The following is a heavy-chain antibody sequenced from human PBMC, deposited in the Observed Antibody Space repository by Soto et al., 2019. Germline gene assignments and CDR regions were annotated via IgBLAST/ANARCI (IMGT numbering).Heavy chain of an antibody. CDR3: ARVRVATTTPYFDY. CDR1: GFTFSTYG. V-gene: IGHV3-64*02. J-gene: IGHJ4*02. Sequence: GGSLRLSCAASGFTFSTYGLHWVRQAPGKGLEYVSAINSNGGSTYYADSVKGRFTISRDNSKNTLYLQMGSLRAEDMAVYYCARVRVATTTPYFDYWGQGTRVTAPQ. CDR2: INSNGGST. D-gene: IGHD1-1*01.